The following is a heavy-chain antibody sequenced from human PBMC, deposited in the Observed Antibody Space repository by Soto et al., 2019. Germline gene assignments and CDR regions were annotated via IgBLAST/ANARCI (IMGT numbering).Heavy chain of an antibody. V-gene: IGHV1-18*01. J-gene: IGHJ4*02. CDR3: ARDDLRTHYFDY. CDR1: GYTFTYYG. Sequence: AASVKVSCKASGYTFTYYGVSWLRQAPGQGLEWMGWVSTYNGNTNYAQRFQGRITMTTDTSTNTVYMELRSLRSDDTAVYYCARDDLRTHYFDYWGQGTLVTVSS. CDR2: VSTYNGNT. D-gene: IGHD3-10*01.